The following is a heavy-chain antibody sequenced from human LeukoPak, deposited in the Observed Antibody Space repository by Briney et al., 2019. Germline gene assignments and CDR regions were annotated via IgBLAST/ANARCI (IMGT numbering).Heavy chain of an antibody. CDR3: AKGHGRPVYYYYGMDV. J-gene: IGHJ6*02. V-gene: IGHV3-30*18. D-gene: IGHD5-24*01. Sequence: GGSLRLSCAASGFTFSSYGMHWVRQAPGKGLEWVAVISYDGSNKYYADSVKGRFTISRDNSKNTLYLQMNSLRAEDTAVYYRAKGHGRPVYYYYGMDVWGQGTTVTVSS. CDR2: ISYDGSNK. CDR1: GFTFSSYG.